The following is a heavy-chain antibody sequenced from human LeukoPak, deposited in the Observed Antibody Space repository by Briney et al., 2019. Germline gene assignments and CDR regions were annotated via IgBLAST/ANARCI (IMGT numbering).Heavy chain of an antibody. CDR1: GFSVSSNY. CDR3: ARLPGGVVIDAGLY. CDR2: IYSGGTT. J-gene: IGHJ4*02. V-gene: IGHV3-66*04. D-gene: IGHD2-21*01. Sequence: GGSLRLSCAGSGFSVSSNYMSWVRQAPGKGLEWVSVIYSGGTTYYADSVKGRFTISRDNSKNTVYLQMNSLRAEDTAMYYCARLPGGVVIDAGLYWGQGTLVTVSS.